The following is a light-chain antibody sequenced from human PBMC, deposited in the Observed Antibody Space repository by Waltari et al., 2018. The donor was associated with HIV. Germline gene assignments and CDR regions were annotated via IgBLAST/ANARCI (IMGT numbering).Light chain of an antibody. J-gene: IGLJ2*01. V-gene: IGLV3-10*01. CDR3: YSTDNSGTHIRV. CDR2: EDS. CDR1: ALPKKF. Sequence: SYELTQPPSVSVSPGQTARIPCSGDALPKKFAYWYQQKSGQAPVLVIYEDSKRPSGIPQRFSGSSSGTMATLTISGAQVADEADYYCYSTDNSGTHIRVFGGGTKLTVL.